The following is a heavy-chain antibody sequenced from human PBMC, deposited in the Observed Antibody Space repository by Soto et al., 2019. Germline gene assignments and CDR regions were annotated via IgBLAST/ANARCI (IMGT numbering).Heavy chain of an antibody. J-gene: IGHJ4*02. CDR2: TSPYNGHT. CDR3: TRVGYYGSGTSDD. D-gene: IGHD3-10*01. Sequence: QVQLVQSGAEVKKPGASVKVSCKTSGYTLRSYGISWVRQATGQGLEWMGWTSPYNGHTNYAQKFQGRVTMTTDKYTTTAYMELRRLKYDATAVYYYTRVGYYGSGTSDDWGQGTLVTVSS. CDR1: GYTLRSYG. V-gene: IGHV1-18*01.